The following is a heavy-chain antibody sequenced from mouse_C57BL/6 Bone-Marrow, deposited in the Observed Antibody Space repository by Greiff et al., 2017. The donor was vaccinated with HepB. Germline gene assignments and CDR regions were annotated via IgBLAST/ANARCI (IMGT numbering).Heavy chain of an antibody. CDR3: ARGGIYDGYSFAY. CDR2: ISGGGGNT. J-gene: IGHJ3*01. Sequence: EVKVEESGGGLVKPGGSLKLSCAASGFTFSSYTMSWVRQTPEKRLEWVATISGGGGNTYYPDSVKGRFTISRDNAKNTLYLQMSSLRSEDTALYYCARGGIYDGYSFAYWGQGTLVTVSA. V-gene: IGHV5-9*01. D-gene: IGHD2-3*01. CDR1: GFTFSSYT.